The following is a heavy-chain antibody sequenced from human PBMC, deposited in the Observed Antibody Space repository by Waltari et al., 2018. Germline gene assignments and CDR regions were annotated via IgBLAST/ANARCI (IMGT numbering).Heavy chain of an antibody. J-gene: IGHJ5*02. V-gene: IGHV3-7*01. CDR2: INQDGSEK. Sequence: EVQLVESGGGLLQPGGSLRLPCSASGFTFRGRWMSWVRQAPGKGPEWVANINQDGSEKFYVDSVNGRFTISRDNAKSSLFLQMSGLRADDTAVYYCARGAGWLADHWGQGTVVTVSS. CDR3: ARGAGWLADH. CDR1: GFTFRGRW. D-gene: IGHD6-19*01.